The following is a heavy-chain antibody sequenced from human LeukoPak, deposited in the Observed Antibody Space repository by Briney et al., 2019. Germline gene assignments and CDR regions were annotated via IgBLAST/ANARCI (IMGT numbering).Heavy chain of an antibody. D-gene: IGHD5-24*01. V-gene: IGHV1-3*01. J-gene: IGHJ6*02. CDR3: ASPQMATPNNYYYYGMDV. Sequence: GASVKVSCKASGYTFTSYAMHWVRQAPGQRLEWMGWINAGNGNTKYSQKFQGRVTITRDTSASTAYMELSSLRSEDTAVYYCASPQMATPNNYYYYGMDVWGQGTTVTVSS. CDR1: GYTFTSYA. CDR2: INAGNGNT.